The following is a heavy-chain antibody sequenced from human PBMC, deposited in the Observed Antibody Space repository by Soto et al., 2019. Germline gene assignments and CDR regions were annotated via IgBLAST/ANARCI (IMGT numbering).Heavy chain of an antibody. V-gene: IGHV4-34*01. CDR3: GRVRVQLWLVYYYGIDV. CDR1: GGSFSGYY. J-gene: IGHJ6*02. CDR2: INHSGST. D-gene: IGHD5-18*01. Sequence: SETLSLTCAVYGGSFSGYYWSWIRQPPGKGLEWIGEINHSGSTNYNPSLKSRVTISVDTSKNQFSLKLSSVTAADTAVYYCGRVRVQLWLVYYYGIDVWGQGTTVPVT.